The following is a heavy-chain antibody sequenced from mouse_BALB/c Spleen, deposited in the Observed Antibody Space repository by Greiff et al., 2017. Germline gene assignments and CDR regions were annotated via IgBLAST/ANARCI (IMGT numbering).Heavy chain of an antibody. Sequence: VQLQQSGAELAKPGASVKMSCTASGYTFTSYWMHWVKQRPGQGLEWIGYINPSTGYTEYNQKFKDKATLTADKSSSTAYMLLSRLTSEDSAVYCCTRDRANWDPLAYWGQGTLVTVSA. CDR2: INPSTGYT. CDR3: TRDRANWDPLAY. V-gene: IGHV1-7*01. J-gene: IGHJ3*01. D-gene: IGHD4-1*01. CDR1: GYTFTSYW.